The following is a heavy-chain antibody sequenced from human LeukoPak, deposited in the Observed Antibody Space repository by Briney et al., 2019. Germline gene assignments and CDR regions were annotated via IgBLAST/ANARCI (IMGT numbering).Heavy chain of an antibody. CDR2: IYPGDSDT. J-gene: IGHJ4*02. V-gene: IGHV5-51*01. Sequence: GESLKICYEGSGYSFNTYWSGWVRQIAGKRLELVGIIYPGDSDTRYSPSFQGQVTISADKSISTAYLQWSSLKTSDTAMYYCARRYHDYSGYSRQFDYWGQGTLVTVSS. CDR3: ARRYHDYSGYSRQFDY. D-gene: IGHD3-22*01. CDR1: GYSFNTYW.